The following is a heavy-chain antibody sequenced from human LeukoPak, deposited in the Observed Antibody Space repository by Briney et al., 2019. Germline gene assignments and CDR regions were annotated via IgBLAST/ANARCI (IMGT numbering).Heavy chain of an antibody. V-gene: IGHV4-30-2*01. CDR1: GGSISSGGYY. CDR2: IYHSGST. D-gene: IGHD6-19*01. Sequence: SQTLPLTCTVSGGSISSGGYYWSWIRQPPGKGLEWIGYIYHSGSTYYNPSLKSRVTISVDRSKNQFSLKLRSVTAADTAVYYCARPPYSIGLGGNWFDPWGQGTRVTVSS. J-gene: IGHJ5*02. CDR3: ARPPYSIGLGGNWFDP.